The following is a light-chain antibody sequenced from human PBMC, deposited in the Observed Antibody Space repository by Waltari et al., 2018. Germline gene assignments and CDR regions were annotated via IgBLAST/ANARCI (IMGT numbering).Light chain of an antibody. J-gene: IGLJ2*01. CDR2: EVT. V-gene: IGLV2-14*01. CDR3: TSYTSTSTLV. Sequence: QSALTQPASVSGSPGQSITISCTGTSSDVRGYNFVSWYQQHPGKAPKLMIYEVTNRPSGVSYRFSGSKSGNTASLTISGLQVEDEADYYCTSYTSTSTLVFGGGTKLTVL. CDR1: SSDVRGYNF.